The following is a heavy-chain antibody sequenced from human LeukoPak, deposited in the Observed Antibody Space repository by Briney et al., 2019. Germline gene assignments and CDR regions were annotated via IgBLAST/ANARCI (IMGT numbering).Heavy chain of an antibody. CDR2: IYYSGST. CDR3: ARGKGGSPTPYYYGMDV. J-gene: IGHJ6*02. Sequence: PSETLSLTCTVSGGSISSYYWSWIRQPPGKGLEWIGYIYYSGSTNYNPSLKSRVTISVDTSKNQFSLKLSSVTAADTAVYYCARGKGGSPTPYYYGMDVWGQGTTVTVSS. V-gene: IGHV4-59*01. CDR1: GGSISSYY. D-gene: IGHD1-26*01.